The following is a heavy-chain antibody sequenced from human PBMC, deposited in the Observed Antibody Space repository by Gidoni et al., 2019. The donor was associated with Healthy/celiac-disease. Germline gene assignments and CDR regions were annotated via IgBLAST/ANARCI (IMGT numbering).Heavy chain of an antibody. Sequence: QVQLVQSGAGVKKPGSSVKVSCKASGGTFSSYAISWVRQPPGQGLEWMGRIIPILGTANYAQKFQGRVTITADKSTSTAYMELSSLRSEDTAVYYCARAGIVVVTASYWYFDLWGRGTLVTVSS. CDR2: IIPILGTA. V-gene: IGHV1-69*04. D-gene: IGHD2-21*02. CDR1: GGTFSSYA. J-gene: IGHJ2*01. CDR3: ARAGIVVVTASYWYFDL.